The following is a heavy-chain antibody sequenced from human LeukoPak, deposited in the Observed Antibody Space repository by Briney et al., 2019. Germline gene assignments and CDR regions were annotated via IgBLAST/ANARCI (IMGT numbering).Heavy chain of an antibody. CDR1: GYTFTSYG. CDR2: ISTYNGNT. CDR3: ARGDYMDV. Sequence: ASVKVSCKASGYTFTSYGISWVRQAPEQGLEWMGWISTYNGNTKDAQKFPGRVSMTADTSTSTAYMELRSLRSDDTAVYYCARGDYMDVWGKGTTVTVSS. V-gene: IGHV1-18*01. J-gene: IGHJ6*03.